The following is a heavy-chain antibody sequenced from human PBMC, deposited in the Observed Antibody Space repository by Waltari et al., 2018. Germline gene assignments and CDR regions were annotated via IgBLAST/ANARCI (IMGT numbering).Heavy chain of an antibody. Sequence: VELVQSGHETKRPGASVKVSCTASGYTFTAYGPSWRRQAPGQGLEWMGWIRAPSDKTNYAQKFQDRVTMTTDTTTSTAYMELRSLRSDDTAVYYCARRFIGAFDIWGQGTMVTGSS. CDR1: GYTFTAYG. CDR3: ARRFIGAFDI. V-gene: IGHV1-18*04. CDR2: IRAPSDKT. J-gene: IGHJ3*02. D-gene: IGHD3-3*01.